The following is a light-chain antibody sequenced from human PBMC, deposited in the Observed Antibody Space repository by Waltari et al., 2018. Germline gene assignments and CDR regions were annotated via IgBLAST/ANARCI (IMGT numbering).Light chain of an antibody. Sequence: EVVLTQSPATLSVSPGERATLSRRASQNVNYYLAWYQQKDGQAPRLLIYGASTRATGIPDGFSGSGSGTDFVFTISRLQPEDIATYYCQHYDGVPPWTFGQGTRVDFK. CDR1: QNVNYY. V-gene: IGKV3-15*01. CDR3: QHYDGVPPWT. J-gene: IGKJ1*01. CDR2: GAS.